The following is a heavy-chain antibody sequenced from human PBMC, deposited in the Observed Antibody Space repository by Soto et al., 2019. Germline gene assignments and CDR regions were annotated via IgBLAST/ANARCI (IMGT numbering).Heavy chain of an antibody. CDR1: GFTFSNAW. D-gene: IGHD3-16*01. CDR2: IKSKTDGGTT. J-gene: IGHJ4*02. V-gene: IGHV3-15*01. Sequence: EVQLVESGGCLVKPGGSLRLSCAASGFTFSNAWMSWVRQAPGKGLEWVGRIKSKTDGGTTDYAAPVKGRFTISRDDSQYKRYLQMNSLQTDDTAVYYCSTAPYVCGSYGTNYWGQGPLVTVSS. CDR3: STAPYVCGSYGTNY.